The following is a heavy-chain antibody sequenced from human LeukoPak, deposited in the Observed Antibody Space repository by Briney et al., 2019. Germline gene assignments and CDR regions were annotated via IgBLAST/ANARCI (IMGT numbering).Heavy chain of an antibody. J-gene: IGHJ6*03. CDR2: ISSSGSTI. Sequence: PGGSLRLSCAASGFTFSSYEMNWVRQAPGKGLEWVSYISSSGSTINYADSVKGRFTISRDNAKNSLYLQMNSLRAEDTAVYYCARPHYYYMDVWGKGTTVTVSS. V-gene: IGHV3-48*03. CDR3: ARPHYYYMDV. CDR1: GFTFSSYE.